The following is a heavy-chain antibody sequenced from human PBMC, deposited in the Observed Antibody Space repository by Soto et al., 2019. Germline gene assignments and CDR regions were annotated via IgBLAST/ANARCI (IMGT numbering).Heavy chain of an antibody. CDR2: IDPSDSYT. Sequence: LKISCKGSGYSFTSYWISWVRQMPGKGLEWMGRIDPSDSYTNYSPSFQGHVTISADKSISTAYLQWSSLKASDTAMYYCARHLLGYCSSTSCYDYYYYGMDVWGQGTTVTVSS. J-gene: IGHJ6*02. V-gene: IGHV5-10-1*01. CDR1: GYSFTSYW. CDR3: ARHLLGYCSSTSCYDYYYYGMDV. D-gene: IGHD2-2*01.